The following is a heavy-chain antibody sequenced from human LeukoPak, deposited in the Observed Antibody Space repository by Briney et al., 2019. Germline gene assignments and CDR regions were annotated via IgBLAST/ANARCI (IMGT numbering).Heavy chain of an antibody. V-gene: IGHV3-23*01. CDR1: GFTFSSYE. CDR2: ISGSGGST. Sequence: GGSLRLSCAASGFTFSSYEMNWVRQAPGKGLEWVSAISGSGGSTYYADSVKGRFTISRDNSKNTLYLQMNSLRAEDTAVYYCAKDKEYYDSSGPETFDYWGQGTLVTVSS. CDR3: AKDKEYYDSSGPETFDY. D-gene: IGHD3-22*01. J-gene: IGHJ4*02.